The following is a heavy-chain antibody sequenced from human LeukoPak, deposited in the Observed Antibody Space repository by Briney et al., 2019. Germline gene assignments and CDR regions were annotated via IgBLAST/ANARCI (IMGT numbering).Heavy chain of an antibody. CDR2: IYYSGST. J-gene: IGHJ4*02. D-gene: IGHD3-22*01. CDR1: GGSISSYY. Sequence: SETLSLTCTVSGGSISSYYWSWIRQPPGKGLEWIGYIYYSGSTNYNPSLKSRVTISVDTSTNQFSLKLISVTAADTAVYYCASTYYYDSSGYTFDYWGQGTLVTVSS. V-gene: IGHV4-59*01. CDR3: ASTYYYDSSGYTFDY.